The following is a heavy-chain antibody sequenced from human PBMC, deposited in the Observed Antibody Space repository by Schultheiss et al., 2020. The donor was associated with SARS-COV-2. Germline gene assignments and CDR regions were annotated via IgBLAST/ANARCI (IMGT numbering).Heavy chain of an antibody. CDR3: ARGVSIAAAGTSFGYHYYMDV. CDR2: ISYDGSNK. V-gene: IGHV3-30*14. Sequence: GESMKISCAASGFTFSSYAMHWVRQAPGKGLEWVAVISYDGSNKYYADSVKGRFTISRDNSKNTLYLQMGSLRAEDMAVYYCARGVSIAAAGTSFGYHYYMDVWGKGTTVTVSS. CDR1: GFTFSSYA. J-gene: IGHJ6*03. D-gene: IGHD6-13*01.